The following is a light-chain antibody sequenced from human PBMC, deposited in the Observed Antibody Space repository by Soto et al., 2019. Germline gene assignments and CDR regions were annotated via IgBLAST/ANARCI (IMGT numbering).Light chain of an antibody. Sequence: IQMTQSPSTLSASVGDRVTITCRASQSISIWLAWYQQKPGKAPKLLIHKASSLESEVPSRFSGSGSGTEFTLTINSLQPDDSATYYWQQYNSDSTFGQGTKVEIK. CDR1: QSISIW. V-gene: IGKV1-5*03. CDR2: KAS. J-gene: IGKJ1*01. CDR3: QQYNSDST.